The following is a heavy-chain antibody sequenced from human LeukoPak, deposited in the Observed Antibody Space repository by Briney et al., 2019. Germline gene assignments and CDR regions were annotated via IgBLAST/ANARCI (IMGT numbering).Heavy chain of an antibody. CDR3: ARDPPRGYYNPHLDY. V-gene: IGHV1-69*01. J-gene: IGHJ4*02. Sequence: ASVKVSCKASGGTFSSYAISWVRQAPGQGLEWMGGIIPIFGTANYAQKFQGRVTITADESTSTAYMELSSLRSEDTAVYYCARDPPRGYYNPHLDYWGQGTLVTVSS. CDR2: IIPIFGTA. CDR1: GGTFSSYA. D-gene: IGHD3-9*01.